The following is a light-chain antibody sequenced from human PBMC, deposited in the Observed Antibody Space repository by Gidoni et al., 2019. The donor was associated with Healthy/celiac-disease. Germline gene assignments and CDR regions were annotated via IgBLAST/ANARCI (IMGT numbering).Light chain of an antibody. Sequence: DIKMTQSPSSLSASVGDRVTITCRASQSISSYFNWYQQKPGKAPKLLIYAASSLQSGVPSRFSGSVSGTDFTLTINSLQPEDFATYYCQQSYSTTWTFGQGTKVEIK. CDR1: QSISSY. CDR2: AAS. J-gene: IGKJ1*01. CDR3: QQSYSTTWT. V-gene: IGKV1-39*01.